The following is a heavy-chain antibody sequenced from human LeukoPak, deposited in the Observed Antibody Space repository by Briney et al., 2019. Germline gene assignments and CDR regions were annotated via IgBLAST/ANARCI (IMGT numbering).Heavy chain of an antibody. V-gene: IGHV3-33*08. Sequence: AGGSLRLSCAASGFTFSSYGMHWVRQAPGKGLEWVAVIWYDGSNKYYADSVKGRFTISRDNSKNTLYLQMNSLRAEDTAVYYCARSRVGYCSSTTCLGFFQHWGQGTLVTVSS. CDR2: IWYDGSNK. D-gene: IGHD2-2*01. J-gene: IGHJ1*01. CDR1: GFTFSSYG. CDR3: ARSRVGYCSSTTCLGFFQH.